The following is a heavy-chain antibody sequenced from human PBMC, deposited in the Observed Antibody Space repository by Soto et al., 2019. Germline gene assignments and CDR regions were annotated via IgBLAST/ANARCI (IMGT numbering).Heavy chain of an antibody. D-gene: IGHD6-19*01. CDR1: GYTLTSYG. CDR3: ARTKYSSGPGYYFDY. V-gene: IGHV1-18*01. Sequence: ASVKGSCKASGYTLTSYGISWVRQAPGQGLEWMGWISAYNGNTNYAQNLQGRVTMTTDTSTSTAYMELRSLRSDDTAVYYCARTKYSSGPGYYFDYWGQGTLVTVSS. CDR2: ISAYNGNT. J-gene: IGHJ4*02.